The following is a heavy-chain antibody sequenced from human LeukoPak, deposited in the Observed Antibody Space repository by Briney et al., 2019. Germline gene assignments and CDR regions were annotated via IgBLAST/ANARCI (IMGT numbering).Heavy chain of an antibody. CDR1: GGTFSSYA. J-gene: IGHJ4*02. V-gene: IGHV1-69*05. CDR2: IIPIFGTA. CDR3: ASSPPPTYSTKHPSFDY. D-gene: IGHD4-11*01. Sequence: ASVKVSCKASGGTFSSYAISWVRHAPGQGLEWMGGIIPIFGTANYAQKFQGRVTITTDESTSTAYMVLSSLRSEDTAVYYCASSPPPTYSTKHPSFDYWGQGTLVTVSS.